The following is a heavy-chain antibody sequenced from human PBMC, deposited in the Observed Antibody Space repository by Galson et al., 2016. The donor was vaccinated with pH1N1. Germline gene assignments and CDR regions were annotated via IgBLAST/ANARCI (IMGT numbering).Heavy chain of an antibody. CDR2: ISAYDGHT. V-gene: IGHV1-18*01. CDR3: ARAGYGDYVGYFDY. Sequence: SVKVSCKASGYTFTNYGISWVRQAPGQGLEWMGWISAYDGHTNYVQKFQGRVTMTTDTSTSTAYMEVRSLRSDDTAVYYCARAGYGDYVGYFDYWGQGTLVTVSS. D-gene: IGHD4-17*01. CDR1: GYTFTNYG. J-gene: IGHJ4*02.